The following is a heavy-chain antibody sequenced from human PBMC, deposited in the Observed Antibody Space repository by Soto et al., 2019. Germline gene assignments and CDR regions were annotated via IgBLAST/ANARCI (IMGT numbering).Heavy chain of an antibody. CDR1: GYTFTSYA. J-gene: IGHJ5*02. CDR3: ARDSSSWQRNNWFDP. V-gene: IGHV1-3*01. Sequence: ASVKVSCKASGYTFTSYAMHWVRQAPGQRLEWIGWINAGNGNTKYSQKFQGRVTITRDTSASTAYMELSSLRSEDTAVYYCARDSSSWQRNNWFDPWGQGTLVTVSS. D-gene: IGHD6-13*01. CDR2: INAGNGNT.